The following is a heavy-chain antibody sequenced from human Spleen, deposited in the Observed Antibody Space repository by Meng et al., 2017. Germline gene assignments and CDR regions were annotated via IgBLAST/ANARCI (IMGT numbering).Heavy chain of an antibody. V-gene: IGHV1-18*01. Sequence: LGQAREEGRGPGDSVKVTCKASSYTFATYGISWVRRAPGQGLEWMGWISGYNGNTHYAQKFQGRVTMTRDTSISTAYMELSGLRSDDTTVYYCARDEDISAAGYLLGDFWGQGTLVTVSS. CDR1: SYTFATYG. J-gene: IGHJ4*02. CDR2: ISGYNGNT. CDR3: ARDEDISAAGYLLGDF. D-gene: IGHD6-13*01.